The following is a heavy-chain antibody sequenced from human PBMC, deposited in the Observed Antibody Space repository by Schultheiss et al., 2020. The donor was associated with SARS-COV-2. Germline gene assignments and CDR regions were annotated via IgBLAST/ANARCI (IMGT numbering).Heavy chain of an antibody. J-gene: IGHJ6*02. CDR2: ITSTSGYI. D-gene: IGHD6-13*01. Sequence: GGSLRLSCAASGFTFSSYSMNWVRQAPGKGLEWVSSITSTSGYIYYADSVKGRFTISRDNAKNSLYLQMNSLRAEDTAVYYCAREMIGDSSWDYYYYAMDVWGQGTTVTVSS. V-gene: IGHV3-21*01. CDR3: AREMIGDSSWDYYYYAMDV. CDR1: GFTFSSYS.